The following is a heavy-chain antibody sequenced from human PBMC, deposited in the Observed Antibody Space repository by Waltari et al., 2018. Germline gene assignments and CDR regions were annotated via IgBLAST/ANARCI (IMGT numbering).Heavy chain of an antibody. CDR3: ARLGYNNENYYIGVDY. Sequence: QLQLQESGPGLLKPSETLSLTCGVSGGSISNKYYSCAWIRQPPGQGLEWIGNIFYSGNAKYSPSLKSRVTISVDTSKNNFSLKLSSVTAADTAVYYCARLGYNNENYYIGVDYWGQGTLVTVSS. V-gene: IGHV4-39*01. CDR1: GGSISNKYYS. CDR2: IFYSGNA. D-gene: IGHD2-15*01. J-gene: IGHJ4*02.